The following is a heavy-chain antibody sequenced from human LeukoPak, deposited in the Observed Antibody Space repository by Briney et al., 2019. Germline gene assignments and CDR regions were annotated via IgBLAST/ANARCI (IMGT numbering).Heavy chain of an antibody. CDR1: GFTFSSYA. D-gene: IGHD3-22*01. Sequence: GGSLGLSCAASGFTFSSYAMHWVRQAPGKGLEWVAVISYDGSNKYYADSVKGRFTISRDNSKNTLYLQMNSLRGEDTAVYYCAKVGDYYDSSGYHYYFDYWGQGILVTVSS. V-gene: IGHV3-30-3*01. CDR2: ISYDGSNK. CDR3: AKVGDYYDSSGYHYYFDY. J-gene: IGHJ4*02.